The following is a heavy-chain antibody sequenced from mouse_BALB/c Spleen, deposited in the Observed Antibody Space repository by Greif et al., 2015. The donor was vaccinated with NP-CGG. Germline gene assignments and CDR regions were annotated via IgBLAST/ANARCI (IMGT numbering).Heavy chain of an antibody. CDR3: ARSTTRAMDY. Sequence: VQLKESGGGLVQPGGSRKLSCAASGFTFSSFGMHWVRQAPEKGLEWVAYISSGSSTIYYADTVKGRFTISRDNPKNTLFLQMTSLRSEDTAMYYCARSTTRAMDYWGQGTSVTVSS. CDR1: GFTFSSFG. D-gene: IGHD1-1*01. CDR2: ISSGSSTI. V-gene: IGHV5-17*02. J-gene: IGHJ4*01.